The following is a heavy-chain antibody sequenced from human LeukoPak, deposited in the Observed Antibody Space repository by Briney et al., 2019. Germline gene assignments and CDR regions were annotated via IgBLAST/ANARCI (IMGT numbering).Heavy chain of an antibody. CDR2: IYYSGST. Sequence: SETLSLTCTVSGGSISSSSYCWGWIRQPPGKGLEWIGSIYYSGSTYYNPSLKSRVTISVDTSKNQFSLKLSSVTAADTAVYYCARHAYCGGDCYHDFDYWGQGTLVTVSS. CDR3: ARHAYCGGDCYHDFDY. CDR1: GGSISSSSYC. V-gene: IGHV4-39*01. J-gene: IGHJ4*02. D-gene: IGHD2-21*02.